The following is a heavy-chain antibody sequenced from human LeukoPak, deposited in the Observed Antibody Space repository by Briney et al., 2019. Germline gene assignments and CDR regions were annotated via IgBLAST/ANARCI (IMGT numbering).Heavy chain of an antibody. D-gene: IGHD5-24*01. CDR3: ARDMRWLGSH. V-gene: IGHV1-2*02. CDR2: INPNSGGT. Sequence: ASVKVSCKASGYTFTGYYMHWVRQAPGQGLEWMGWINPNSGGTNYAQKFQGRVTMTRDTSISTAYMEVSRLRYDDTAVYYCARDMRWLGSHWGQGTLVTVSS. CDR1: GYTFTGYY. J-gene: IGHJ4*02.